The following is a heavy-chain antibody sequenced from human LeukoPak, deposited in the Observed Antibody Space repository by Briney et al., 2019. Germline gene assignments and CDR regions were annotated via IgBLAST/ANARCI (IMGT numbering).Heavy chain of an antibody. D-gene: IGHD6-13*01. V-gene: IGHV3-7*01. Sequence: GGSLRLSCAASGFTFSSYWMSWVRQAPGKGLERVANIKQDGSEKYYVNSVKGRFTISRDNAKNSLYLQMNSLRAEDTAVYYCARDPAAGTGWFDPWGQGTLVTVSS. CDR2: IKQDGSEK. CDR1: GFTFSSYW. J-gene: IGHJ5*02. CDR3: ARDPAAGTGWFDP.